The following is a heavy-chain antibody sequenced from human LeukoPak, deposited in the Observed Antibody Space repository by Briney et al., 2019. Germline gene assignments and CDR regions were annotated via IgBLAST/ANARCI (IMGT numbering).Heavy chain of an antibody. CDR2: IIPIFGTA. J-gene: IGHJ4*02. Sequence: ASVKVSCKASGGTFSSYAISWVRQAPGQGLEWMGGIIPIFGTANYAQKFQGRVTITADESTSTAYMELSSLRSEDTAVYYCARDIAVAGFAAYWGQGTLVTVSS. D-gene: IGHD6-19*01. CDR1: GGTFSSYA. CDR3: ARDIAVAGFAAY. V-gene: IGHV1-69*13.